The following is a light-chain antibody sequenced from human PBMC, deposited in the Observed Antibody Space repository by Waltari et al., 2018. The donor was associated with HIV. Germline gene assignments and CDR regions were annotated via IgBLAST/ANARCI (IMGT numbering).Light chain of an antibody. CDR2: MNN. J-gene: IGLJ3*02. CDR1: INTVGNQG. V-gene: IGLV10-54*01. Sequence: QSGLTQPPSVSKSLRPTAILTCDGDINTVGNQGAAWLQQHQGRPPKLLSYMNNKRPSGASGRFSSSRSADTAYLSISLLQSDDEADYFCSSWDSSLSAWVFGGGTRLTVL. CDR3: SSWDSSLSAWV.